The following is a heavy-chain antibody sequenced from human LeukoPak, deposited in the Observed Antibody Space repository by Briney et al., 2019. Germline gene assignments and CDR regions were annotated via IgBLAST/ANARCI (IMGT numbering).Heavy chain of an antibody. V-gene: IGHV4-39*01. J-gene: IGHJ4*02. CDR2: IYYSGST. CDR3: ATPRW. CDR1: GGSISSSIYY. Sequence: SETLSLTCTVSGGSISSSIYYWGGLRQPPGKGLEWIGSIYYSGSTYYNPSLKSRVTISVDTSKNQFSLKLSSVTAADTAVYYCATPRWWGQGTLVTVSS.